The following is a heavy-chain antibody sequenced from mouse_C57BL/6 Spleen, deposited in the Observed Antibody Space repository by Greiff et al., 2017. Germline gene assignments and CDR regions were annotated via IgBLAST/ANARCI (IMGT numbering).Heavy chain of an antibody. CDR2: IDPEDGDT. D-gene: IGHD2-3*01. Sequence: VQLQQSGAELVRPEASVKLSCTASGFNIKDYYMHWVKQRPEQGLEWIGRIDPEDGDTEYAPKFQGKATMTADTSSNTAYLQLSSLTSEDTAVYYCTTRDGYYGEGFAYWGQGTLVTVSA. V-gene: IGHV14-1*01. J-gene: IGHJ3*01. CDR1: GFNIKDYY. CDR3: TTRDGYYGEGFAY.